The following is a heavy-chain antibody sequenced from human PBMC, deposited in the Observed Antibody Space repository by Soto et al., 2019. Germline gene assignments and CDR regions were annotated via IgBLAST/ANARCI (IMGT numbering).Heavy chain of an antibody. V-gene: IGHV1-3*01. CDR2: INAGNGNT. D-gene: IGHD1-1*01. CDR1: GYTFTSYA. Sequence: ASVKVSCKASGYTFTSYAMHWVRQAPGQRLEGMGWINAGNGNTKYSQKFQGRVTITRDTSASTAYMELSSLRSEDTAVYYCARTDTTYYYYYYGMDVWGQGTTVTVSS. J-gene: IGHJ6*02. CDR3: ARTDTTYYYYYYGMDV.